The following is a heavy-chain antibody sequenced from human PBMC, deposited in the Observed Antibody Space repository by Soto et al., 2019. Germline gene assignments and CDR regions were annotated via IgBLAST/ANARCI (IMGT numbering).Heavy chain of an antibody. Sequence: ASVKVSCKASGYTFTCYGISWVRQAPGQGLEWMGWISAYNGNTNYAQKLQGRVTMTTDTSTGTAYMELRSLRSDDTAVYYCARFPQNLPIFDYWGQGTLVTVSS. J-gene: IGHJ4*02. CDR1: GYTFTCYG. CDR2: ISAYNGNT. CDR3: ARFPQNLPIFDY. V-gene: IGHV1-18*01.